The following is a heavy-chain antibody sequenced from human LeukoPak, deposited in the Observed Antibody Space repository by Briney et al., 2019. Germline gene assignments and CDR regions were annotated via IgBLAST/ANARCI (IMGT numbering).Heavy chain of an antibody. CDR1: RGTFSSYA. CDR2: IIPIFGTA. Sequence: GASVKVSCKASRGTFSSYAISWVRQAPGQGLEWMGGIIPIFGTANYAQKFQGRVTITTDESTSTAYMELSSLRSEDTAAYYCAYKGGKGYYYMDVWGKGTTVTVSS. D-gene: IGHD1-1*01. J-gene: IGHJ6*03. V-gene: IGHV1-69*05. CDR3: AYKGGKGYYYMDV.